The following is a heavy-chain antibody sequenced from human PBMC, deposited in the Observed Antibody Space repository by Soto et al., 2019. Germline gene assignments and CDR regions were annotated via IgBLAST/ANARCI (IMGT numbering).Heavy chain of an antibody. D-gene: IGHD2-2*01. J-gene: IGHJ6*03. Sequence: SETLSLTCTVSGGSISSYYWSWIRQPPGKGLEWIGYISYSGSTNYNPSLKSRVTISVDTSKTQFSLKLSSVTAADTAFYYCAGGGSIVVATRSFIDAWDKGTTGTVSS. CDR3: AGGGSIVVATRSFIDA. CDR1: GGSISSYY. CDR2: ISYSGST. V-gene: IGHV4-59*08.